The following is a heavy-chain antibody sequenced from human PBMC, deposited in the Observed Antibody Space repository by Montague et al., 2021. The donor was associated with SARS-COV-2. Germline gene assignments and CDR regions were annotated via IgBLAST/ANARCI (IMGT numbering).Heavy chain of an antibody. CDR1: GFYFSYA. Sequence: SRRLSCAASGFYFSYAMHWVRQAPGTGLGWVALISNDGSNKHYADSVKGRFTISRDNSKSTLYLQMNSLRTEDTAVYYCARESGSFHDGGYFDYWGQGSLVTVSS. CDR2: ISNDGSNK. J-gene: IGHJ4*02. D-gene: IGHD1-26*01. CDR3: ARESGSFHDGGYFDY. V-gene: IGHV3-30*04.